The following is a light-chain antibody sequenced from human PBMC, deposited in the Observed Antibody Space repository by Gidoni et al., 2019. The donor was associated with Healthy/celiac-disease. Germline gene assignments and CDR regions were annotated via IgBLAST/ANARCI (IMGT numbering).Light chain of an antibody. CDR2: DAS. J-gene: IGKJ1*01. V-gene: IGKV3-11*01. CDR1: QSVSSY. CDR3: QQRSKWT. Sequence: EIVLTQSPATLSLSPGERATLSCRASQSVSSYLAWYQQKPGQAPRLHIYDASNRATGIPARFSGSGAGTDFTLTISSLEPEDFAVYYCQQRSKWTFGQGTKVEIK.